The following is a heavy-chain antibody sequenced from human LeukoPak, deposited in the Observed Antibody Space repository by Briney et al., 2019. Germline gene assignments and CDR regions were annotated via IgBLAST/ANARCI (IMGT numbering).Heavy chain of an antibody. CDR3: ARGLWFGDFLPDS. J-gene: IGHJ4*02. CDR1: GGSISSYY. CDR2: IHYSGST. V-gene: IGHV4-59*01. D-gene: IGHD3-10*01. Sequence: SETLSLTCTVSGGSISSYYWTWIRQPPGKGLEWIGYIHYSGSTNYKPSLNSRVTISVDTSQNQFSLKLSSVTAADTAVYYCARGLWFGDFLPDSWGQGTLVTVSS.